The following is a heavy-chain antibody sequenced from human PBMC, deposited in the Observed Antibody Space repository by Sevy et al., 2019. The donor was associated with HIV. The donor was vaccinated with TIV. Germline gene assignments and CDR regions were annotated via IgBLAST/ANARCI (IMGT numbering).Heavy chain of an antibody. D-gene: IGHD3-3*01. Sequence: SETLSLTCAVYGGSFSGYYWSWIRQPPGKGLELIGEINHSGSTNYNPSLKSRVTISVDTSKNQFSLKLSSVTAADTAVYYCARGSGSGYYFGYWGQGTLVTVSS. J-gene: IGHJ4*02. CDR3: ARGSGSGYYFGY. CDR2: INHSGST. CDR1: GGSFSGYY. V-gene: IGHV4-34*01.